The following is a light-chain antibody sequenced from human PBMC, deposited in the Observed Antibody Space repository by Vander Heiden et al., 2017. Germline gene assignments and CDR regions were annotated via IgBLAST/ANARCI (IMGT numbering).Light chain of an antibody. CDR3: QAWDSSTLV. CDR1: KLGERF. V-gene: IGLV3-1*01. J-gene: IGLJ2*01. Sequence: SYELTQPPSLSVSPGQAATITCSGDKLGERFAAWYQQRPVQSPVLLIYQKDRRPSGIPERFSGSNSGNTATLTISGTQTVDDADYYCQAWDSSTLVFGGGTKVTVL. CDR2: QKD.